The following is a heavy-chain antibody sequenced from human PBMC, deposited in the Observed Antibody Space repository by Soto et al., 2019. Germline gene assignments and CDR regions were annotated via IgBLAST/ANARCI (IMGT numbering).Heavy chain of an antibody. D-gene: IGHD6-19*01. CDR3: ARDRGYCSGAPCYAVLDY. CDR2: IKHDGSEK. Sequence: EVQVVESGGGLVQPGGSLRLSCAASGFTFGTYYMNWVRQAPGKGLEWVASIKHDGSEKNYLDSVKGRFTISRDNAESSLYLQMNSLRAGDTAVYYCARDRGYCSGAPCYAVLDYWGQGTLVTVSS. J-gene: IGHJ4*02. V-gene: IGHV3-7*01. CDR1: GFTFGTYY.